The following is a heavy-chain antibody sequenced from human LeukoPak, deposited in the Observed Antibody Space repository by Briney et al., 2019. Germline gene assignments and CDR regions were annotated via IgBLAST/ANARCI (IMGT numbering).Heavy chain of an antibody. CDR3: ARDSSGWPLGY. J-gene: IGHJ4*02. V-gene: IGHV4-59*01. CDR1: GGSISSYY. D-gene: IGHD6-19*01. Sequence: VKPSETLSLTCTASGGSISSYYWSWIRQPPGKRLEWIGYIYYSGSTNYNPSLKSRITIPVDTSKNQFSLKLSSVTAADTAVYYCARDSSGWPLGYWGQGTLVTVSS. CDR2: IYYSGST.